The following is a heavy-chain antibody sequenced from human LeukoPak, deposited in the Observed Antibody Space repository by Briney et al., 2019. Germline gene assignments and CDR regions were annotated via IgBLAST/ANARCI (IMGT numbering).Heavy chain of an antibody. V-gene: IGHV1-18*01. J-gene: IGHJ6*02. Sequence: AASVKVSCKASSYTFTSYGISWVRQAPGQGLEWMGWISAYNGNTNYAQKLQGRVTMTTDTSTSTAYMEMRSLRSDDTAVYYCARWGIIVATTDDTNYYYYYGMDVWGQGTTVTVSS. D-gene: IGHD5-12*01. CDR3: ARWGIIVATTDDTNYYYYYGMDV. CDR2: ISAYNGNT. CDR1: SYTFTSYG.